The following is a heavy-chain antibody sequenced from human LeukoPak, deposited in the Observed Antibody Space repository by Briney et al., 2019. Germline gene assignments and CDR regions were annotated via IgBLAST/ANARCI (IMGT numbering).Heavy chain of an antibody. CDR3: AREPGQYYDILTGYYPPPDCFDY. D-gene: IGHD3-9*01. Sequence: HPGRSLRLSCAASGFTFSSYAMRWVRQAPGKGLEWVAVISYDGSNKYYADSVKGRFTISRDNSENTLYLQMNSLRAEDTAVYYCAREPGQYYDILTGYYPPPDCFDYRGQGTLVTVSS. CDR2: ISYDGSNK. V-gene: IGHV3-30*04. J-gene: IGHJ4*02. CDR1: GFTFSSYA.